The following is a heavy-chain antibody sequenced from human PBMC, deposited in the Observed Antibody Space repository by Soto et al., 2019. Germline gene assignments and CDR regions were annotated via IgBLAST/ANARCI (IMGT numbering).Heavy chain of an antibody. CDR2: VSYDGSNK. J-gene: IGHJ4*02. CDR1: GFTFSTYA. Sequence: GGSLRLSCATSGFTFSTYAMHWVRQAPGKGLEWVAVVSYDGSNKYSADSVKGRFTISRDNSENTLYLQMNSLRAEDTAVYYCAKDVNSVVLAATLVVDYWGQGTLVTVSS. CDR3: AKDVNSVVLAATLVVDY. D-gene: IGHD2-15*01. V-gene: IGHV3-30*18.